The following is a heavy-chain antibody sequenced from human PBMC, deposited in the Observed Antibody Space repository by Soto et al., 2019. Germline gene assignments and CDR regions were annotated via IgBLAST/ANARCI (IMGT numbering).Heavy chain of an antibody. D-gene: IGHD6-13*01. J-gene: IGHJ4*02. Sequence: PGGSLRLSCAPSGFTFSDYYMSWIRQAPGKGLEWVSYISSSSSYTNYADSVKGRFTISRDNAKNSLYLQMNSLRAEDTAVYYCARDLRRAAAGTREGDYWGQGTLVTVSS. V-gene: IGHV3-11*06. CDR1: GFTFSDYY. CDR2: ISSSSSYT. CDR3: ARDLRRAAAGTREGDY.